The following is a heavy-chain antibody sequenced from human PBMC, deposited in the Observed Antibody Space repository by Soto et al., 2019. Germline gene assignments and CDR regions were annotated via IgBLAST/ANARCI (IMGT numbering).Heavy chain of an antibody. CDR1: GGTFSSYT. CDR2: IIPILGIA. J-gene: IGHJ3*02. V-gene: IGHV1-69*02. CDR3: ARGVNYSGYYYRAFDI. Sequence: QVQLVQSGAEVKKPGSSVKVSCKASGGTFSSYTISWVRQAPGPGLEWMGRIIPILGIANYAQKFQGRVTITADKSTSTAYRELSSQRSEDTAVYYCARGVNYSGYYYRAFDIWGQGTMVTVSS. D-gene: IGHD5-12*01.